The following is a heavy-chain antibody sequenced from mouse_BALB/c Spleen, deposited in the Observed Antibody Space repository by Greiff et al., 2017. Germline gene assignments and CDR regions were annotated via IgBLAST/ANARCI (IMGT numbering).Heavy chain of an antibody. CDR1: GFTFSSYT. V-gene: IGHV5-12-2*01. D-gene: IGHD2-4*01. CDR2: ISNGGGST. J-gene: IGHJ3*01. Sequence: EVQLQESGGGLVQPGGSLKLSCAASGFTFSSYTMSWVRQTPEKRLEWVAYISNGGGSTYYPDTVKGRFTISRDNAKNTLYLQMSSLKSEDTAMYYCARRGDYDPWFAYWGQGTLVTVSA. CDR3: ARRGDYDPWFAY.